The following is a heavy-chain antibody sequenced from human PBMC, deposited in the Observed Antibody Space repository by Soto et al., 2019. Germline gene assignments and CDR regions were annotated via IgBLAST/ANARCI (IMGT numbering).Heavy chain of an antibody. Sequence: ASVKLSCKASGYTFTSYGISWVRQAPGQGLEWMGWISAYNGNTNYAQKLQGRVTMTTDTSTSTAYMELRSLRSDDTAVYYCARERGEYSSSSVLGYWGQGTLVTVSS. D-gene: IGHD6-6*01. CDR1: GYTFTSYG. CDR3: ARERGEYSSSSVLGY. J-gene: IGHJ4*02. V-gene: IGHV1-18*01. CDR2: ISAYNGNT.